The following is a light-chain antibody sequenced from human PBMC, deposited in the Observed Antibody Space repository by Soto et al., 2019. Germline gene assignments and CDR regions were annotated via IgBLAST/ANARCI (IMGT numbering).Light chain of an antibody. CDR1: QDIRNC. V-gene: IGKV1-33*01. Sequence: DIQMTQPPSSLSASVGDRVTITCQASQDIRNCLNWYQQNPGEAPNLLIYDVSNLETGVPSRFSGSGSGTDFTLSISSLQPEDVATYYCHQYDDVPLAFGQGTKVELK. CDR2: DVS. CDR3: HQYDDVPLA. J-gene: IGKJ1*01.